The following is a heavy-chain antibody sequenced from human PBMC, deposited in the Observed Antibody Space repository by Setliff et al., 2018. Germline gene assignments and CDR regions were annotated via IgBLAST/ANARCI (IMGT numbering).Heavy chain of an antibody. V-gene: IGHV1-69*13. D-gene: IGHD3-22*01. CDR1: GGSFSKYA. CDR3: TRDGLYHSSDYYGNWFDP. CDR2: IIPMYGST. Sequence: ASVKVSCKASGGSFSKYAISWVRQAPGQGPEWMGGIIPMYGSTIYAQKVKGRVTFTADESTNTAYMEMHSLTSADTAVYYCTRDGLYHSSDYYGNWFDPWGQGTLVTVSS. J-gene: IGHJ5*02.